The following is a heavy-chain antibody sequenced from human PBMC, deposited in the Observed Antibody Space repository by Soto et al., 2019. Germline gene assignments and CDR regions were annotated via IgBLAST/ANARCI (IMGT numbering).Heavy chain of an antibody. Sequence: ASVKVSCKASGYTFTSYGISWVRQAPGQGLEWMGWISAYNGNTNYAQKLQGRVTMTTDTSTSTAYMELRSLRSDDTAVYYCARDLGGSISFLAGRVFDYWGQGTLVTVSS. V-gene: IGHV1-18*01. CDR1: GYTFTSYG. CDR2: ISAYNGNT. CDR3: ARDLGGSISFLAGRVFDY. D-gene: IGHD6-13*01. J-gene: IGHJ4*02.